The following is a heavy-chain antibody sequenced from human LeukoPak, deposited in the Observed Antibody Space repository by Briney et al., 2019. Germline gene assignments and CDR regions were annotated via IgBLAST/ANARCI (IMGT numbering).Heavy chain of an antibody. Sequence: SETLSLTCTVSGGPISSYYWSWIRQPPGKGLEWLGYIYYCGSTNYNPSCKSRVTISVDTSKNQFSLKLSSVTAADTAVYYCARSGSGSYYNYWGQGTQVTVSS. J-gene: IGHJ4*02. CDR1: GGPISSYY. D-gene: IGHD3-10*01. V-gene: IGHV4-59*01. CDR3: ARSGSGSYYNY. CDR2: IYYCGST.